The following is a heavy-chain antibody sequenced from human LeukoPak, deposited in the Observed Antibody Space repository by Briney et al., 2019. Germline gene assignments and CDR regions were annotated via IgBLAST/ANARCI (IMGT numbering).Heavy chain of an antibody. D-gene: IGHD3-10*01. CDR2: ISYDGSNK. Sequence: GGSLRLSCAASGFTFSSYGMHWVRQAPGKGLEWVAVISYDGSNKYYADSVKGRFTISRDNSKNTLYLQMNSLRAEDTAVYYCARDLLSRDFDYWGQGTLVTVSS. CDR3: ARDLLSRDFDY. CDR1: GFTFSSYG. J-gene: IGHJ4*02. V-gene: IGHV3-30*03.